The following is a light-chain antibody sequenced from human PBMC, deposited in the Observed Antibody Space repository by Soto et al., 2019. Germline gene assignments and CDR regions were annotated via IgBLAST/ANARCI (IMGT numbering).Light chain of an antibody. CDR1: SSDVGGYNS. CDR2: EVT. Sequence: QSVLTQPASVSGSPGQSITSSCTGTSSDVGGYNSVSWYQQHPGKAPKLVIYEVTNRPSGISNRFSGSKSGNTASLTISGLQAEDEADYYCSSYTSSSTRVFGTGTKVTVL. J-gene: IGLJ1*01. CDR3: SSYTSSSTRV. V-gene: IGLV2-14*01.